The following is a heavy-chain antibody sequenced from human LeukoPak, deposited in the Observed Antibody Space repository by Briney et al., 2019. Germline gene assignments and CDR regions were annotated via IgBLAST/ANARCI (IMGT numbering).Heavy chain of an antibody. D-gene: IGHD6-6*01. Sequence: GGSLRLSCVGSGFIFSSYSMNWVRQAPGKGLEWISYISSSSGTIYYADSVKGRFTISRDNAKNSLYLQMNSLRAEDTAVYYCAKSQLVYGWLDPWGQGTLVTVSS. V-gene: IGHV3-48*01. CDR1: GFIFSSYS. CDR2: ISSSSGTI. J-gene: IGHJ5*02. CDR3: AKSQLVYGWLDP.